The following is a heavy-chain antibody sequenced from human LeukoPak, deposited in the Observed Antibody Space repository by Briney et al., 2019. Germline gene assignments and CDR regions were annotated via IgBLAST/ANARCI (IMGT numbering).Heavy chain of an antibody. CDR3: ARAVRYDSSGYQYYFDY. Sequence: GGSLRLSCAASGFTFSDYYMSWIRQAPGKGLERVSYISSSGSTIYYADSVKGRFTISRDNAKNSLYLQMNSLRAEDTAVYYCARAVRYDSSGYQYYFDYWGQGTLVTVSS. CDR1: GFTFSDYY. J-gene: IGHJ4*02. CDR2: ISSSGSTI. D-gene: IGHD3-22*01. V-gene: IGHV3-11*01.